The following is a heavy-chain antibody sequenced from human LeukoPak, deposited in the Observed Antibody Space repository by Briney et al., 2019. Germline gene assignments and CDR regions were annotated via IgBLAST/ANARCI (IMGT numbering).Heavy chain of an antibody. CDR1: GGSFSGYY. CDR2: INHSGST. CDR3: ARGERVYERYSSGWFKNWFDP. J-gene: IGHJ5*02. Sequence: SETLSPTCAVYGGSFSGYYWSWIRQPPGKGLEWIGEINHSGSTNYNPSLKSRVTISVDTSKNQFSLKLSSVTAADTAVYYCARGERVYERYSSGWFKNWFDPWGQGTLVTVSS. D-gene: IGHD6-19*01. V-gene: IGHV4-34*01.